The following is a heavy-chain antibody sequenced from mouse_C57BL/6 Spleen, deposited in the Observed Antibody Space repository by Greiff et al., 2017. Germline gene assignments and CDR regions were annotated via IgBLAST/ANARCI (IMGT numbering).Heavy chain of an antibody. CDR3: ARQEGFTSSDY. J-gene: IGHJ2*01. V-gene: IGHV1-81*01. CDR1: GYTFTSYG. CDR2: IYPRSGNT. D-gene: IGHD5-1*01. Sequence: QVQLQQSGAELARPGASVKLSCKASGYTFTSYGISWVKQRTGQGLEWIGEIYPRSGNTYYNEKFQGKATLTADKSSSTAYMELRSLISVDSAVYFCARQEGFTSSDYWGQGTTLTVSS.